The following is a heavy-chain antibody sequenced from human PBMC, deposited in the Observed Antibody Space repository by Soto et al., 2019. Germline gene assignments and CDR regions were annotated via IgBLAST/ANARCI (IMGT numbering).Heavy chain of an antibody. CDR3: ARDGRGYYYDSSGYYGRADY. D-gene: IGHD3-22*01. V-gene: IGHV1-18*01. CDR2: ISAYNGNT. J-gene: IGHJ4*02. CDR1: GYTFTSCG. Sequence: GASVKVSCKASGYTFTSCGISWVRQAPGQGLEWMGWISAYNGNTNYAQKLQGRVTMTTDTSTSTAYMELRSLRSDDTAVYYCARDGRGYYYDSSGYYGRADYWGQGTLVTVSS.